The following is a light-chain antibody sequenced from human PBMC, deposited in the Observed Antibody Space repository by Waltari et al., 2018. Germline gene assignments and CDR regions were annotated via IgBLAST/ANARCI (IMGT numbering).Light chain of an antibody. CDR1: NSNIGDND. CDR3: AAWDDSLNGLV. Sequence: QSVLIQPPSASETPGQSATISCSGSNSNIGDNDVSWYRLLPGTAPKLLIYNNIQRPSGVPDRFSASKSGTSASLAIGGLQSEDEADYYCAAWDDSLNGLVFGSGTKVIAL. CDR2: NNI. V-gene: IGLV1-44*01. J-gene: IGLJ1*01.